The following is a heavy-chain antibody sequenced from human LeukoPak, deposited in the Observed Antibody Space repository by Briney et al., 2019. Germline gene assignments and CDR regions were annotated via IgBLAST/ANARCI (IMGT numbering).Heavy chain of an antibody. CDR2: INPSGGST. CDR3: ARGLTALGGDY. J-gene: IGHJ4*02. D-gene: IGHD3-16*01. CDR1: GYTFTSYY. Sequence: GASVKVSCKASGYTFTSYYMHWVRQAPGQGLEWMGIINPSGGSTSYAQKFQGRVTMTRDMSTSTVYMELRSLRSEDTAVYYCARGLTALGGDYWGQGTLVTVSS. V-gene: IGHV1-46*01.